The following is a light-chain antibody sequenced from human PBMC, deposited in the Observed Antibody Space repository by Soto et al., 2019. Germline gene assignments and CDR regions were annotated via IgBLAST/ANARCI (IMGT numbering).Light chain of an antibody. V-gene: IGLV1-36*01. J-gene: IGLJ3*02. CDR1: SSNIGNNA. CDR3: SAWDDSLNGQV. Sequence: QSVLTQPPSLSEAPRQRVTISCSGSSSNIGNNAVSWYQQVPGKAPKLLIYDDDVLSSGVSDRFSASKSGTSASLAISGLQSEDEADYYCSAWDDSLNGQVFGGGTKLTVL. CDR2: DDD.